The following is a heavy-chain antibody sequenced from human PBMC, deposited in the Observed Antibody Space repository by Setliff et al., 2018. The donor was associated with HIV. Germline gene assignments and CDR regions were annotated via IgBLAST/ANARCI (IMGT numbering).Heavy chain of an antibody. J-gene: IGHJ3*02. D-gene: IGHD2-8*01. V-gene: IGHV1-2*06. CDR3: ATKVYCTNGVCLDAFDI. CDR2: INPNSGGT. CDR1: GYTFTDYY. Sequence: WASVKVSCKASGYTFTDYYIYWVRQAPGQGLEWMGRINPNSGGTNYAQKFQGRVTMTRDTSISTAYMELSRLRSDDTAVYYCATKVYCTNGVCLDAFDIWGQGTMVTVSS.